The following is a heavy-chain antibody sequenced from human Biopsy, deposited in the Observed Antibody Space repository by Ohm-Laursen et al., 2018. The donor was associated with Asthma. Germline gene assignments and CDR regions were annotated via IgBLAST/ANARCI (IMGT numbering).Heavy chain of an antibody. Sequence: ASVKVSCNASGVALSGYTFEGVRQARGLGLEWIAWIVFASGATNYAQNFQDRLTVTRDMSAGSVSMELRGLSSTDTAVYYCAAGRTSLQGESLIWGQGTLVSVSS. V-gene: IGHV1-58*01. CDR2: IVFASGAT. CDR3: AAGRTSLQGESLI. J-gene: IGHJ4*01. CDR1: GVALSGYT. D-gene: IGHD2/OR15-2a*01.